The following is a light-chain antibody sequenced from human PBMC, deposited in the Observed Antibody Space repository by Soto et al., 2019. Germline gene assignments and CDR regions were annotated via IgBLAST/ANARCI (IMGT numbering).Light chain of an antibody. Sequence: ALTQPASVSGSPGQSITISCTGTSSVVGGYNYVSWYQQHPGKAPKLMIYDVSNRPSGVSNRFSGSKSGNTASLTISGLQVEDEADYYCSSYTSSSTYVFGTVTKVTV. CDR2: DVS. J-gene: IGLJ1*01. CDR1: SSVVGGYNY. V-gene: IGLV2-14*01. CDR3: SSYTSSSTYV.